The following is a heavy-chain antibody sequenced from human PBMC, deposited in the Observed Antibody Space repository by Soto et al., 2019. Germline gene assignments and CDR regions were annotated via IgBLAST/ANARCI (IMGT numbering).Heavy chain of an antibody. CDR3: ARGEGTVTTRYYYGMDV. J-gene: IGHJ6*02. Sequence: SVKVSCKASGGTFSSYAISWVRQAPGQGLEWMGGIIPIFGTANYAQKFQGRVTITADKSTSTAYMELSSLRSEDTAVYYCARGEGTVTTRYYYGMDVWGQGTTVTVSS. CDR2: IIPIFGTA. D-gene: IGHD4-17*01. V-gene: IGHV1-69*06. CDR1: GGTFSSYA.